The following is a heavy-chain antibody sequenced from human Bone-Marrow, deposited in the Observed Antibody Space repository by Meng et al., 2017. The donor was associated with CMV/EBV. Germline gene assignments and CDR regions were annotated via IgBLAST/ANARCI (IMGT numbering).Heavy chain of an antibody. CDR2: IYYRGTT. V-gene: IGHV4-39*07. CDR1: GGSIISSGYY. J-gene: IGHJ4*02. CDR3: ASLRTWIQR. D-gene: IGHD5-18*01. Sequence: GSLRLSCTVSGGSIISSGYYWGWIRQPPGKGLQWIGSIYYRGTTYYNPSLKSRVTISLDTSKNQFSLKLSSVTAADTAVYYCASLRTWIQRWGQGTLVTVSS.